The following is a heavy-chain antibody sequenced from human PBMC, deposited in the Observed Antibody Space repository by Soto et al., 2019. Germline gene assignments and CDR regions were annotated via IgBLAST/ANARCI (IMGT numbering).Heavy chain of an antibody. CDR1: GFTFKNYG. D-gene: IGHD5-12*01. Sequence: RFSFAASGFTFKNYGMHWFRQAPGKGLEWVACLSSDGSGEDYADSVRGRFIISRDNSKDTMYLQMNSLRVEDTAVYYCAKGSGFDFDYWGQGNPVTVS. CDR2: LSSDGSGE. CDR3: AKGSGFDFDY. V-gene: IGHV3-30*18. J-gene: IGHJ4*02.